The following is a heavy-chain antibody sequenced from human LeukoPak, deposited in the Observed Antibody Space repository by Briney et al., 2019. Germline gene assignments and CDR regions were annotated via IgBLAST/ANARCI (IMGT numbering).Heavy chain of an antibody. V-gene: IGHV3-15*01. CDR2: IKSKTDGGTT. D-gene: IGHD2-15*01. J-gene: IGHJ4*02. Sequence: GGSLRLSCAASGFTFSSAWMSWVRQAQGKGLEWVGRIKSKTDGGTTDYAAPVKGRFTISRDDSKNTVYLQMNSLKTEDTGVYHCTTEGYCSGGSCAGFDNWGQGTQVTVSS. CDR3: TTEGYCSGGSCAGFDN. CDR1: GFTFSSAW.